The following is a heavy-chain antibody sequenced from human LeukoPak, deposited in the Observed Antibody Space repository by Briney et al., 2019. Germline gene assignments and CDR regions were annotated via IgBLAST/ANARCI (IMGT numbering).Heavy chain of an antibody. CDR2: INHSGST. V-gene: IGHV4-34*01. J-gene: IGHJ5*02. CDR3: ARHTPMTTVTSWFDP. D-gene: IGHD4-17*01. Sequence: PSETLSLTCAVYGGSFSGYYWSWIRQPPGKGLEWIGEINHSGSTNYNPSLKSRVTISVDTSKNQFSLKLSSVAAADTAVYYCARHTPMTTVTSWFDPWGQGTLVTVSS. CDR1: GGSFSGYY.